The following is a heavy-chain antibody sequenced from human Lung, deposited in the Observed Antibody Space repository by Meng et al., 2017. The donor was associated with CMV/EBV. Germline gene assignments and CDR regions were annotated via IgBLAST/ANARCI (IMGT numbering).Heavy chain of an antibody. CDR3: ARAMTLALAGVPSEFDP. J-gene: IGHJ5*02. Sequence: GESXKIXXAASGFTVSSNYMSWVRQAPGKGLEWVSVIYSGGSTYYADSVKGRFTISRDNSKNTLYLQMNSLRAEDTAVYYCARAMTLALAGVPSEFDPWGQGTLVTVS. CDR1: GFTVSSNY. CDR2: IYSGGST. D-gene: IGHD6-13*01. V-gene: IGHV3-66*02.